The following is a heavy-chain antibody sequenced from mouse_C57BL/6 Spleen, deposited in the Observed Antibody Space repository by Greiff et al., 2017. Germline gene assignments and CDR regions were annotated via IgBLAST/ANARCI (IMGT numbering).Heavy chain of an antibody. V-gene: IGHV5-6*01. J-gene: IGHJ3*01. CDR3: ARHQYEYDGAWFAY. CDR2: ISSGGSYT. Sequence: EVKLVESGGDLVKPGGSLKLSCAASGFTFSSYGMSWVRQTPDKRLEWVATISSGGSYTYYPDSVKGRFTISRDNAKNTLYLQMSSLKSEDTAMYYCARHQYEYDGAWFAYWGQGTLVTVSA. CDR1: GFTFSSYG. D-gene: IGHD2-4*01.